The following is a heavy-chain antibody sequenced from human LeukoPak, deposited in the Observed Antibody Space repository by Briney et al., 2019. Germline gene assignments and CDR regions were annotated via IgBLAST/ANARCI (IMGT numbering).Heavy chain of an antibody. CDR1: GGSISSYY. Sequence: SETLAPTCTVSGGSISSYYWSWIRQPPGKGXXXXXXIYDSGSTNYNPSPKSRVTISVDTSKNQFSLKLSSVTAADTAVYYCARGSGSSTAGPSFDYWGQGTLVTVSS. J-gene: IGHJ4*02. V-gene: IGHV4-59*01. D-gene: IGHD3-10*01. CDR3: ARGSGSSTAGPSFDY. CDR2: IYDSGST.